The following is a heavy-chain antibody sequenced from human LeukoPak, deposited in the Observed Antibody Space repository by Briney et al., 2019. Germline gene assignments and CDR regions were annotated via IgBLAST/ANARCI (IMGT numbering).Heavy chain of an antibody. CDR3: ARDNLCQDDH. CDR2: IKQDGSEK. CDR1: GFTFSAHW. V-gene: IGHV3-7*05. J-gene: IGHJ5*02. Sequence: GGSLRLSCAASGFTFSAHWMTWVRQAPGKGLEWVAQIKQDGSEKYYVDSVKGRFTISRDNAKNSLFLQMSSLRTEDTAVYYCARDNLCQDDHWGQGTLVTVSS.